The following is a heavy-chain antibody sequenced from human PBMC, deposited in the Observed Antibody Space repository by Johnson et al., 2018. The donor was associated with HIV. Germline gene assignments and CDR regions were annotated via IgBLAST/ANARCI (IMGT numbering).Heavy chain of an antibody. V-gene: IGHV3-33*01. D-gene: IGHD2-2*01. J-gene: IGHJ3*02. Sequence: VQLVESGGGVVQPGRSLRLSCAASGFTFSRYGMHWVRQAPGKGLEWVAVIWYDGSNKDYADSVKGRFTISRDNSKNTLYLQMNSLRVEDTAVYYCARGLQSMTVVVTRGAFDIWGQGTMVTVSS. CDR2: IWYDGSNK. CDR1: GFTFSRYG. CDR3: ARGLQSMTVVVTRGAFDI.